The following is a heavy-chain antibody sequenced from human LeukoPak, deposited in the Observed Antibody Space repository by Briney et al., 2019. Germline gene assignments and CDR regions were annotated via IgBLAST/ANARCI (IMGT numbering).Heavy chain of an antibody. CDR1: GYKFTTFA. CDR2: INTYNGGA. Sequence: ASVKVSCKASGYKFTTFAISGVRQAPGQGLDWVGGINTYNGGAKYAQNFQGRVTMTTDTSTTTAYMELRRLTPDDTAMYYCARLQELGHRDPDSWGQGTLVTVSS. V-gene: IGHV1-18*01. CDR3: ARLQELGHRDPDS. D-gene: IGHD1-26*01. J-gene: IGHJ4*02.